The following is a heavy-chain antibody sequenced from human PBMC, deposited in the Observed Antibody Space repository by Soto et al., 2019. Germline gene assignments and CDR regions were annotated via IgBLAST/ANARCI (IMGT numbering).Heavy chain of an antibody. CDR2: IYWDDDK. CDR3: IHSRCGGDCLRSYSSHYYYGLDV. Sequence: TLSLTCTVSGGSISSGNYYWSWIRQPPGKALEWLALIYWDDDKRYSPSLRNRLSISKDTSNNLVVFTMTNMDPVDTATYYCIHSRCGGDCLRSYSSHYYYGLDVWGQGTTVTVS. V-gene: IGHV2-5*08. J-gene: IGHJ6*02. CDR1: GGSISSGNYY. D-gene: IGHD2-21*02.